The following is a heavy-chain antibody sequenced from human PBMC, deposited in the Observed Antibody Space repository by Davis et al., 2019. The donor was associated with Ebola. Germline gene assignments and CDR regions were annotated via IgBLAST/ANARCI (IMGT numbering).Heavy chain of an antibody. Sequence: PGGSLRLSCVASEFTFSTSWLSWVRQTPGMGLEWVAKIKQDGSEIYYVDSVKGRFTISRDNAKSSLSLQMNSLRAEDTAVYYCARGWSYPGVWGQGTMVTVSS. CDR1: EFTFSTSW. D-gene: IGHD1-26*01. J-gene: IGHJ3*01. CDR3: ARGWSYPGV. V-gene: IGHV3-7*03. CDR2: IKQDGSEI.